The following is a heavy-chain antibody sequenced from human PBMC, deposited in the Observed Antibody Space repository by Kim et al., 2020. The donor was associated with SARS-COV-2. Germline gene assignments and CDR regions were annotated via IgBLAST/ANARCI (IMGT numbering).Heavy chain of an antibody. CDR3: GRVRSGTWWFDY. D-gene: IGHD6-13*01. Sequence: YNPPPGSRATMSVDTSKNQFSLKVNSVTAADTAMYYCGRVRSGTWWFDYWGQGTLVTVSS. V-gene: IGHV4-4*07. J-gene: IGHJ4*02.